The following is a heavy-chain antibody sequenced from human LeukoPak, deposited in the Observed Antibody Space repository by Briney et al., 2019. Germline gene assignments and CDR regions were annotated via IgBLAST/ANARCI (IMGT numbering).Heavy chain of an antibody. D-gene: IGHD3-22*01. CDR1: GESSFSSYY. Sequence: PSETLSLTCAVYGESSFSSYYWSWIRQTPGGDLEWIGEINHSGYTNYNPSLKSRVTLSIDTSKNQFSLRLNSVTAADTAVYYCSRQVVGNDYWGQGTLVTVSS. CDR2: INHSGYT. V-gene: IGHV4-34*01. CDR3: SRQVVGNDY. J-gene: IGHJ4*02.